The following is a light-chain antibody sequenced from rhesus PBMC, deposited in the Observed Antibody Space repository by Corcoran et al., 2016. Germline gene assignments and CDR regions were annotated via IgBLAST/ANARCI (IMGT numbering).Light chain of an antibody. J-gene: IGKJ2*01. CDR2: TAS. Sequence: DIQMTQSPSSLSASVGDRVTISCRASQTISSYLAWYQQKPGKIPKLLIYTASNLESGVPSRFSGSGSGTESTLTISSLQPEDFATYYCQQHNSLPFTFGQGTKMEIK. V-gene: IGKV1-44*03. CDR3: QQHNSLPFT. CDR1: QTISSY.